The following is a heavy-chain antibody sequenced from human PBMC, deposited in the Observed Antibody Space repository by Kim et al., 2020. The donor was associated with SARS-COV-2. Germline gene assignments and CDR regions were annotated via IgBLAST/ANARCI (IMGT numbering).Heavy chain of an antibody. D-gene: IGHD7-27*01. CDR3: ARPSNWGYY. CDR2: ISHSEST. CDR1: GDSISSNNHY. V-gene: IGHV4-39*01. J-gene: IGHJ4*02. Sequence: SETLSLTCTVSGDSISSNNHYWGWVRQPPGKELDWIVSISHSESTYYNPSLKNRVFMSVDTSKNQFSLRLGSVTATDTAFYYCARPSNWGYYWGPGTLVIVSS.